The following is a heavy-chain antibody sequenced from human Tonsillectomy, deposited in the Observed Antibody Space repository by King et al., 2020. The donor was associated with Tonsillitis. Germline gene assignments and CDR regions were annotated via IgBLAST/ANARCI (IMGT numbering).Heavy chain of an antibody. J-gene: IGHJ4*02. D-gene: IGHD3-22*01. CDR2: ISSGSSYI. V-gene: IGHV3-21*01. CDR3: ARDFDSSGLFDF. Sequence: VQLVESGGGLVKAGGALRLACAASGFTFSSYSMNWVRKAPGKGLEWVSSISSGSSYIHYADSVKGRFTISRDNAKNSLYLQMNSLRAEDTAVYYCARDFDSSGLFDFWGQGTLVTVS. CDR1: GFTFSSYS.